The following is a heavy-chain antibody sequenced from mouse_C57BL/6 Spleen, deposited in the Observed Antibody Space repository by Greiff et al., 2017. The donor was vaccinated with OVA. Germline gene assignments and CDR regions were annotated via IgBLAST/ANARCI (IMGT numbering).Heavy chain of an antibody. D-gene: IGHD2-5*01. CDR3: ARSAYYSNYDFDY. V-gene: IGHV1-7*01. Sequence: VMLVESGAELAKPGASVKLSCKASGYTFTSYWMHWVKQRPGQGLEWIGYINPSSGYTKYNQKFKDKATLTADKSSSTAYMQLSSLTYEDSAVYYCARSAYYSNYDFDYWGQGTTLTVSS. CDR2: INPSSGYT. J-gene: IGHJ2*01. CDR1: GYTFTSYW.